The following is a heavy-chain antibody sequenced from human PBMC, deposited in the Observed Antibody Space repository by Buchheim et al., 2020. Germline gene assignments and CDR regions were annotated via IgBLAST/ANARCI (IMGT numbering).Heavy chain of an antibody. Sequence: QVHLVQSGAEVKKPGARVKVSCTASGYTFTSYNVHWVRQAPGQGLEWMGIINPGGDSASYARTFQGRLTMTRDTSTSPVYMELSSLRSEDTAVYYCARDECRASACYSRAYYYFDFWGQGTL. CDR2: INPGGDSA. CDR3: ARDECRASACYSRAYYYFDF. V-gene: IGHV1-46*01. CDR1: GYTFTSYN. J-gene: IGHJ4*02. D-gene: IGHD2/OR15-2a*01.